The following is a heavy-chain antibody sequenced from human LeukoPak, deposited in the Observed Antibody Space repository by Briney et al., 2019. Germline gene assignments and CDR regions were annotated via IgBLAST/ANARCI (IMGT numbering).Heavy chain of an antibody. D-gene: IGHD1-14*01. V-gene: IGHV4-4*07. CDR1: GGSISSYY. CDR3: ARVGPWVNPDYYYYYMDV. Sequence: SETLSLTCTVSGGSISSYYWSWIRQPAGKGLEWIGRIYTSGSTNYNPSLKSRVTMSVDTSKNQFSLKLSSVTAADTAVYYCARVGPWVNPDYYYYYMDVWGKGTTVTASS. J-gene: IGHJ6*03. CDR2: IYTSGST.